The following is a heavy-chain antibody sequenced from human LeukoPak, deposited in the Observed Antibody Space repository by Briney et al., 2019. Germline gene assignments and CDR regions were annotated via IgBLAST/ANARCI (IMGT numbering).Heavy chain of an antibody. J-gene: IGHJ4*02. CDR2: IKHDGSEE. CDR1: GLSISGQW. Sequence: GESLRLSCVASGLSISGQWMDWVRQAPGQGLEWVANIKHDGSEEHYVDSVKGRFTISRDNSRNTLYLQMNSLRAEDTAVYYCARADRYGTTWYGRVDYWGQGTLVTVSS. V-gene: IGHV3-7*03. CDR3: ARADRYGTTWYGRVDY. D-gene: IGHD6-13*01.